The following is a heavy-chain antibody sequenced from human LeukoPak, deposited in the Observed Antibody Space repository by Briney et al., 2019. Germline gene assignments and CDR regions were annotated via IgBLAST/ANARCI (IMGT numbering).Heavy chain of an antibody. CDR2: ISAYNGNT. CDR1: GYTFTSYG. CDR3: ARDAIVVVITTNYYYYGMDV. V-gene: IGHV1-18*01. Sequence: ASVKVSCKASGYTFTSYGISWVRQAPGQGLEWMGWISAYNGNTNYAQKLQGRVTMTTDTSTSTAYMELRSLRSDDTAVYYCARDAIVVVITTNYYYYGMDVWGQGTTVTVSS. D-gene: IGHD3-22*01. J-gene: IGHJ6*02.